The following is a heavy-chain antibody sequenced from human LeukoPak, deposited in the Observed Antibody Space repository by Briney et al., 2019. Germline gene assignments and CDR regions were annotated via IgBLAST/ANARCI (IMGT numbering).Heavy chain of an antibody. Sequence: SETLSLTCTASGVSVSSGSYYWSWIRQPPGKGLEWIGYIYYSGSTNYNPSLKSRVTISVDTSKNQFSLKLSSVTAADTAVYYCARMSSYYYYGMDVWGQGTTVTVSS. J-gene: IGHJ6*02. CDR3: ARMSSYYYYGMDV. CDR2: IYYSGST. CDR1: GVSVSSGSYY. V-gene: IGHV4-61*01.